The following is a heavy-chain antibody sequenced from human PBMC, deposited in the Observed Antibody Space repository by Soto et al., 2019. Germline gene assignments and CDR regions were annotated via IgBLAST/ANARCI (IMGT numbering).Heavy chain of an antibody. J-gene: IGHJ4*02. CDR3: ARGRRWGQSVKGLDS. D-gene: IGHD3-16*01. CDR2: INHGGTT. V-gene: IGHV4-34*01. Sequence: QVLLQQWGAGLLKPSETLSLTCAVSGGSFSGYYWTWIRQAPGKGLEWIGEINHGGTTNYNPSLKSRVSVSVDTSKNQFSLKLTAVTAADTCVYYCARGRRWGQSVKGLDSWGQGTLVTVSS. CDR1: GGSFSGYY.